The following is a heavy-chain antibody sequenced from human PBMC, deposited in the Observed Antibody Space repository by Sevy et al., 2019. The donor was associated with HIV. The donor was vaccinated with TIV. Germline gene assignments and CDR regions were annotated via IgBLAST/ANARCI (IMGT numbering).Heavy chain of an antibody. CDR2: IGADGTKK. CDR1: DFNLSPCD. J-gene: IGHJ5*02. V-gene: IGHV3-33*03. D-gene: IGHD3-22*01. Sequence: GGSLRLSCVASDFNLSPCDMHWLRQAPGKGLEWVAVIGADGTKKDYVDSVKGRFIISRDNSKNTMYLQMNTMRGEDTAVYYCAKEGYYYDSRTKDWFDPWGQGTLVTVSS. CDR3: AKEGYYYDSRTKDWFDP.